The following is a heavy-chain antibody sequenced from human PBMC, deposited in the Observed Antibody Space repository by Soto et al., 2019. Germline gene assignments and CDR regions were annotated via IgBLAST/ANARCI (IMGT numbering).Heavy chain of an antibody. D-gene: IGHD2-15*01. J-gene: IGHJ3*02. V-gene: IGHV4-4*02. CDR2: IYHSGST. CDR3: ARYCGGGSCYLRAFDI. Sequence: QMQLQESGPGLVKPSGTLSLTCTVSGVSINSANWWTWVRQSPGKGLEWIGEIYHSGSTNFNPSRKSRVTIAVDNSKNQFYLELTSLSAADTAVYYCARYCGGGSCYLRAFDIWGQGTMVTVSS. CDR1: GVSINSANW.